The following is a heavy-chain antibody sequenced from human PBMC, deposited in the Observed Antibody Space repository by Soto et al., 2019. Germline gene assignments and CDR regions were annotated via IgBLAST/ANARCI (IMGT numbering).Heavy chain of an antibody. J-gene: IGHJ4*01. V-gene: IGHV4-39*01. CDR3: VSQRTTVPTQAYFHY. CDR1: GGSVTNSSYY. CDR2: VYYRGRS. Sequence: SETLSLTCTVSGGSVTNSSYYWGWIRQSPGKGLEWIGSVYYRGRSYSKSSVKSRVTISVDTSKNRFSLSLNSVTASDTAVYLCVSQRTTVPTQAYFHYWRPGVLVTVPQ. D-gene: IGHD4-17*01.